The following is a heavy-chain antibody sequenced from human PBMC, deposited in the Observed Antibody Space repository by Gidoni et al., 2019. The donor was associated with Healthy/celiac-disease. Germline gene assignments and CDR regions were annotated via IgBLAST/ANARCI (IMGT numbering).Heavy chain of an antibody. V-gene: IGHV4-61*02. D-gene: IGHD3-10*01. J-gene: IGHJ5*02. CDR2: IYTSGST. CDR1: GGPISSGSYY. Sequence: QVQLQESGPGLVKPSQTLSLTCTVSGGPISSGSYYWSWIRQPAGKGLEWIGRIYTSGSTNYNPSLKSRVTISVDTSKNQFSLKLSSVTAADTAVYYCARDHSGVRGERIYNWFDPWGQGTLVTVSS. CDR3: ARDHSGVRGERIYNWFDP.